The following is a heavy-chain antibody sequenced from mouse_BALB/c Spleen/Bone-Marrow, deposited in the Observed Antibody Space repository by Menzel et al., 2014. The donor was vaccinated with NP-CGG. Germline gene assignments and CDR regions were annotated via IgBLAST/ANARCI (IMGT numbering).Heavy chain of an antibody. Sequence: VKLMESGPGLVQPSQSLSITCTVSGFSLTSYGVHWVRQSPGKGLEWLGVIWSGGSTDYNAAFISRLSISKDNSKSQVFFKMNRLQANDTAIYYCARNGNYYFDYWGQGTTLTVSS. CDR1: GFSLTSYG. J-gene: IGHJ2*01. D-gene: IGHD2-1*01. CDR2: IWSGGST. CDR3: ARNGNYYFDY. V-gene: IGHV2-2*02.